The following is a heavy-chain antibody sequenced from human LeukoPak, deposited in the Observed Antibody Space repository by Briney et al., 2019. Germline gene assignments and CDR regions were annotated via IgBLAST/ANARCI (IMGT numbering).Heavy chain of an antibody. CDR2: ISAYNGNT. CDR3: ARAPGYSSSWFTSYYYYYMDV. V-gene: IGHV1-18*01. CDR1: GGTFSSYA. J-gene: IGHJ6*03. D-gene: IGHD6-13*01. Sequence: ASVKVSCKASGGTFSSYAISWVRQAPGQGLEWMGWISAYNGNTNYAQKLQGRVTMTTDTSTSTAYMELRSLRSDDTAVYYCARAPGYSSSWFTSYYYYYMDVWGKGTTVTISS.